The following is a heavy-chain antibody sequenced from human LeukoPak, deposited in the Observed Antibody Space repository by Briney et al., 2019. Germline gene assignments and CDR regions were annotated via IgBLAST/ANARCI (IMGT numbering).Heavy chain of an antibody. CDR1: GFTFSSYV. V-gene: IGHV3-7*04. CDR2: IKHDGIEK. CDR3: ARGFPTSYMDV. J-gene: IGHJ6*03. Sequence: GRSLRLSCAASGFTFSSYVMHWVRQAPGKGLEWVANIKHDGIEKYYLDSVKGRVTISRDNAKNSLYLQMNSLRAEDTAVYYCARGFPTSYMDVWGKGTTVTISS.